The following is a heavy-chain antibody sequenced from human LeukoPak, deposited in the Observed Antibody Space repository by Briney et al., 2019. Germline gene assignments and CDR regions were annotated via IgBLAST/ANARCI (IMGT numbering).Heavy chain of an antibody. CDR3: ARYGRGSGSYFLDY. D-gene: IGHD3-10*01. CDR1: GGSISSYY. J-gene: IGHJ4*02. CDR2: IYYSGST. Sequence: SETLSLTCTVSGGSISSYYWSWIRQPPGKGLEWIGYIYYSGSTSYNPSLKSRVTISVDTSKKQFSLKLSSVTAADTAVYYCARYGRGSGSYFLDYWGQGTLVTVSS. V-gene: IGHV4-59*12.